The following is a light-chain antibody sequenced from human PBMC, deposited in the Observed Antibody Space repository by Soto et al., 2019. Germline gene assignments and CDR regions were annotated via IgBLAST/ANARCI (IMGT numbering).Light chain of an antibody. CDR3: GSYAGNYTFV. V-gene: IGLV2-11*01. CDR2: DVS. CDR1: SSDVGGYHY. Sequence: QSVLTQPRSVSGSPGRSVTISCTGTSSDVGGYHYVSWYQQHPGKAPKLMIYDVSKRPSGVPHRFTGSKSDNTASLTISGLQAEDEADYYCGSYAGNYTFVFGTGTKVTVL. J-gene: IGLJ1*01.